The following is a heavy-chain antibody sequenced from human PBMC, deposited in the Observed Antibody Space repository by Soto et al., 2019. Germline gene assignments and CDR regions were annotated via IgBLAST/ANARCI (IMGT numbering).Heavy chain of an antibody. D-gene: IGHD3-3*01. Sequence: QVQLVQSGAEVKKPGSSVKVSCKASGGTFSSYAISWVRQAPGQGLEWMGGIIPIFGTANYAQKFQGRVMITADESTSTAYMELSSLRSEDTAVYYCARDRMDFWSGRTQTYYFDYWGQGTLVTVSS. CDR2: IIPIFGTA. V-gene: IGHV1-69*01. CDR1: GGTFSSYA. CDR3: ARDRMDFWSGRTQTYYFDY. J-gene: IGHJ4*02.